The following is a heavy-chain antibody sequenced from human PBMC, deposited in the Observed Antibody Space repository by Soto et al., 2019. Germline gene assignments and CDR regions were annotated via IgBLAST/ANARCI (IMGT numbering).Heavy chain of an antibody. J-gene: IGHJ5*02. CDR2: TQYSGTS. CDR3: ARGPQRLPSDTWFDP. Sequence: QVQLQESAPGLVKPSETLSLTCTVSGGSVSGYYWSWIRQPPGKGLEWIGNTQYSGTSTYNPSLKIRATISLDTSNNQHSLSLTSVTAADTAVYYCARGPQRLPSDTWFDPWGQGTRVTVSS. CDR1: GGSVSGYY. V-gene: IGHV4-59*02.